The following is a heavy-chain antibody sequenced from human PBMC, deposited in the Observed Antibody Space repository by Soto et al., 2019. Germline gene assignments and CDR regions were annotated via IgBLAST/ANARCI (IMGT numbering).Heavy chain of an antibody. J-gene: IGHJ4*02. CDR3: ARDRHDVGLGFDY. CDR1: GFTFSNAW. D-gene: IGHD7-27*01. Sequence: GGSLRLSCAASGFTFSNAWMNWVRQAPGKGLEWVAVIWYDGSNKDYADSVKGRFTISRDNSKNTLYLQMNSLRAEDTAVYYCARDRHDVGLGFDYWGQGTLVTVSS. V-gene: IGHV3-33*08. CDR2: IWYDGSNK.